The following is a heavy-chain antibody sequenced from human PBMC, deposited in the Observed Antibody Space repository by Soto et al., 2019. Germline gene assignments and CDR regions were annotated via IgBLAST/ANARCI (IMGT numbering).Heavy chain of an antibody. Sequence: QVQLVQSGAEVKKPGSSVKVSCKASGGTFSSYAISWVRQAPGQGLEWMGGIIPIFGTANYAQKFQGRATITADKSTSKAYMELSRLRSEDTGVYYCARVRYCSSTSCSRAYYYYGMDVCGQGTTVTVSS. CDR2: IIPIFGTA. CDR1: GGTFSSYA. D-gene: IGHD2-2*01. V-gene: IGHV1-69*06. CDR3: ARVRYCSSTSCSRAYYYYGMDV. J-gene: IGHJ6*02.